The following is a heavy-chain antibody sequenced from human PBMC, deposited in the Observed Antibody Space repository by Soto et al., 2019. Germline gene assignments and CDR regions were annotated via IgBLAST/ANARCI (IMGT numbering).Heavy chain of an antibody. Sequence: SETLSLTCTVSGGSISSYYWSWIRQPPGKGLEWIGYIYYSGSTNYNPSLKSRVTISVDTSKNQFSLKLSSVTAADTAVYYCARLGGYCSGGSCYSGHNWFDPWGQGTLVTVSS. CDR3: ARLGGYCSGGSCYSGHNWFDP. V-gene: IGHV4-59*08. CDR2: IYYSGST. D-gene: IGHD2-15*01. J-gene: IGHJ5*02. CDR1: GGSISSYY.